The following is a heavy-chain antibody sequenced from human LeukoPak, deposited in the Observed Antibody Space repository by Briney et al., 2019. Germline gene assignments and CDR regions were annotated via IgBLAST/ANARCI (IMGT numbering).Heavy chain of an antibody. V-gene: IGHV3-74*01. CDR1: GFTFSSYW. J-gene: IGHJ4*02. CDR2: INSDGSST. D-gene: IGHD1-26*01. CDR3: ARDSHSGNYPWD. Sequence: GGSLRLSCAASGFTFSSYWLHWVRQAPGKGLVWVPRINSDGSSTTYADSVKGRFTISRDNAKNTLYLQMNSLRGEDTAVYYCARDSHSGNYPWDWGPGTLVTVSS.